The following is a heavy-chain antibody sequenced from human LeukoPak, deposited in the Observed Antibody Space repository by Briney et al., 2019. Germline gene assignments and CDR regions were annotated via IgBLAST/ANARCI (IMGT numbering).Heavy chain of an antibody. J-gene: IGHJ5*02. D-gene: IGHD4-23*01. Sequence: ASVKVSCKASGGTFSSYAISWVRQAPGQGLEWMGGIIPIFGTANYVQKFQGRVTITADESTSTAYMELSSLRSEDTAVYYCARDLYGGNSRYAAWGQGTLVTVSS. V-gene: IGHV1-69*13. CDR2: IIPIFGTA. CDR3: ARDLYGGNSRYAA. CDR1: GGTFSSYA.